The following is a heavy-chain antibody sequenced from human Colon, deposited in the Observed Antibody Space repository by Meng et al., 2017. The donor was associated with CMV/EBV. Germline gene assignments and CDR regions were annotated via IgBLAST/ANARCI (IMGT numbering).Heavy chain of an antibody. D-gene: IGHD3-22*01. CDR2: IYWNDDK. CDR1: SLSTGGVG. J-gene: IGHJ4*02. Sequence: SLSTGGVGVGWIRPPPGKALEWLALIYWNDDKRYSPSLKSRLTITKDTSKNQVVLTMTNMDPVDTATYYCAHRPPTYYYDSSGYYKNWGQGTLVTVSS. V-gene: IGHV2-5*01. CDR3: AHRPPTYYYDSSGYYKN.